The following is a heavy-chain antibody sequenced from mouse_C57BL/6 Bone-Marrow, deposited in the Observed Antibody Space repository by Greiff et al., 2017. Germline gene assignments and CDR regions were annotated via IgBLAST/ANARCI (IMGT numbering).Heavy chain of an antibody. V-gene: IGHV1-74*01. Sequence: QVQLQQPGAELVKPGASVKVSCKASGYTFTSYWMHWVKQRPGQGLEWIGRIHPSDSDTNYNQKFKGKATLTVDKSSSTAYMQLSSLTSEDSAVYYCAIYLSYYYGSRGKYYYAMDYWGQGTSVTVSS. CDR2: IHPSDSDT. CDR3: AIYLSYYYGSRGKYYYAMDY. D-gene: IGHD1-1*01. J-gene: IGHJ4*01. CDR1: GYTFTSYW.